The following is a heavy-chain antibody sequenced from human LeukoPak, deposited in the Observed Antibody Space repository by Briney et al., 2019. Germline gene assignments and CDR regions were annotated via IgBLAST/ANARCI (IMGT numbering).Heavy chain of an antibody. V-gene: IGHV5-51*01. J-gene: IGHJ4*02. D-gene: IGHD3-22*01. CDR3: ARRTYYYDSSSPYYFDY. Sequence: GESLKISCKNSGYRFNNYWIGWVRQKPGKGLEWMGIIYPDDSDTRYSPSFQGQVTISADRSISTAYLQWSSLKASDTAMYYCARRTYYYDSSSPYYFDYWGQGTLVTVSS. CDR2: IYPDDSDT. CDR1: GYRFNNYW.